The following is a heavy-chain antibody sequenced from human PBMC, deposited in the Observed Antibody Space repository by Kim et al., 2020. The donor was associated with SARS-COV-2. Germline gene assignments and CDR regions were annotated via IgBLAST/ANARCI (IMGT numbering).Heavy chain of an antibody. D-gene: IGHD5-12*01. J-gene: IGHJ4*02. CDR2: T. Sequence: TSYADAVKGRFTISRDNAKNTLYLQMNSLRAEDTAVYYCARGGWLRHFDYWGQGTLVTVSS. V-gene: IGHV3-74*01. CDR3: ARGGWLRHFDY.